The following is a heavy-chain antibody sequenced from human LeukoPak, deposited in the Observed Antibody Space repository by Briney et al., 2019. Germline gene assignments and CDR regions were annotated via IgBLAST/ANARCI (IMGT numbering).Heavy chain of an antibody. J-gene: IGHJ4*02. CDR1: GFPFSSYS. V-gene: IGHV3-48*04. CDR3: VRGFGDFLY. D-gene: IGHD3-10*01. Sequence: GGSLRLSCAASGFPFSSYSMSWVRQAPGKGLEWVSYISSGSCVINYADSVKGRFTISRDNARNSLYLQMNSLRAEDTAVYYCVRGFGDFLYWGQGTLVTVSS. CDR2: ISSGSCVI.